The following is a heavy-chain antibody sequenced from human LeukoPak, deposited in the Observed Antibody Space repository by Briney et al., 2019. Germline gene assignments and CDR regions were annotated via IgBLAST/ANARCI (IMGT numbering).Heavy chain of an antibody. D-gene: IGHD1-26*01. CDR2: IWYDGSNK. V-gene: IGHV3-33*01. J-gene: IGHJ4*02. Sequence: GGSLRLSCAASGFTFSNYGMHWVRQAPGKGLEWVALIWYDGSNKYYADSVKGRFTISRDNSKNTLYLQMNSLRAEDTAVYYCARGKSGSYLDCWGQGTLVTVSS. CDR3: ARGKSGSYLDC. CDR1: GFTFSNYG.